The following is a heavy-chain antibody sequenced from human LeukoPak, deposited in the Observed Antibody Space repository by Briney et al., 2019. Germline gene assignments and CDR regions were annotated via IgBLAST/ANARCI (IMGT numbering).Heavy chain of an antibody. J-gene: IGHJ4*02. V-gene: IGHV1-69*13. Sequence: ASVKVSCKASNYTFTSYAISWVRQAPGQGLEWMGGIIPIFGTANYAQKFQGRVTITADESTSTAYMELSSLRSEDTAVYYCANAGWPDRNFDYWGQGTLVTVSS. CDR3: ANAGWPDRNFDY. D-gene: IGHD2-15*01. CDR1: NYTFTSYA. CDR2: IIPIFGTA.